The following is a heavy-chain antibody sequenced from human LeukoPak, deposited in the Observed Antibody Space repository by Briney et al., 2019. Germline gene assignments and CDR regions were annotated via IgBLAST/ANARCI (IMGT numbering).Heavy chain of an antibody. CDR3: AREQYYYDSSGLPVDAFDI. CDR2: IYYSGST. V-gene: IGHV4-31*03. Sequence: PSETLSPTCTVSGGSISSGGYYWSWIRQHPGKGLEWIGYIYYSGSTYYNPSLKSRVTISVDTSKNRFSLKLSSVTAADTTVYYCAREQYYYDSSGLPVDAFDIWGQGTMVTVSS. CDR1: GGSISSGGYY. D-gene: IGHD3-22*01. J-gene: IGHJ3*02.